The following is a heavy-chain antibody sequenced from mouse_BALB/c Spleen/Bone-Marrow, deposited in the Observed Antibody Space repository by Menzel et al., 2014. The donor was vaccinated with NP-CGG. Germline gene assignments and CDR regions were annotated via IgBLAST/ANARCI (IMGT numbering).Heavy chain of an antibody. J-gene: IGHJ3*01. D-gene: IGHD1-1*01. CDR2: IDPAKGNT. CDR3: PRNYGKTRLFCY. V-gene: IGHV14-3*02. CDR1: GFNIKDTH. Sequence: EVKLVESGAEAVKPGASVKLSCTASGFNIKDTHIHWVKQRPEQGLEWIGMIDPAKGNTKYDPKFQGKATITSDTSSNTAFLQPRSLTFEDPAVFFCPRNYGKTRLFCYWGQGTLVTVSA.